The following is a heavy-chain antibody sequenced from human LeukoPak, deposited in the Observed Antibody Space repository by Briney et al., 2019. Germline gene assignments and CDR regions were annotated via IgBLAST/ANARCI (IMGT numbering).Heavy chain of an antibody. V-gene: IGHV3-30*18. J-gene: IGHJ5*02. CDR2: ISTDGSHK. CDR1: GFTFSDYG. D-gene: IGHD6-13*01. CDR3: AKDGTSSWFGEAT. Sequence: PGRSLRLSCAASGFTFSDYGMQWVRQAPGQELEWVALISTDGSHKDYADSVKGRFTLSRDNSKNTLYLQMNSLRVEDTAVYYWAKDGTSSWFGEATWGQGTLVTVSS.